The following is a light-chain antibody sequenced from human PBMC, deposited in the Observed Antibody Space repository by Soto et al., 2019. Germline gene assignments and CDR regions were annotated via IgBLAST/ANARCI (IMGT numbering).Light chain of an antibody. J-gene: IGKJ1*01. Sequence: DIQMTQSPSTLSASVGDRVTITCRASQSISSWLAWYQQKPGKAPKLLIYDASSLESGVPSRFSGSGSGTEFTLTISSLQPEDFATYYCQQYNSPWTVGKGTKVDIK. CDR3: QQYNSPWT. CDR2: DAS. CDR1: QSISSW. V-gene: IGKV1-5*01.